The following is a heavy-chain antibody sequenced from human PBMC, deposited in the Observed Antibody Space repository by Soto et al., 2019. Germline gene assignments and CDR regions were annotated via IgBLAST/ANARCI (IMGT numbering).Heavy chain of an antibody. Sequence: QVQLVESGGGVVHPGRSLRLSCAVSGFTFRNFGMHWVRQAPGKGLEWVAVMSYDGSEKYYAESVKGRFTVFRDNYKNTLSLQMNSLRSDDTAVYYCVKDSSPGGYFDSWGQGTLVTVSS. D-gene: IGHD2-15*01. V-gene: IGHV3-30*18. J-gene: IGHJ4*02. CDR1: GFTFRNFG. CDR3: VKDSSPGGYFDS. CDR2: MSYDGSEK.